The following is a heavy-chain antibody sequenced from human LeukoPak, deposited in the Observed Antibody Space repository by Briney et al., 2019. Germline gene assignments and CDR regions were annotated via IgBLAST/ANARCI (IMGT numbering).Heavy chain of an antibody. CDR3: ARLQRSRGNFDY. J-gene: IGHJ4*02. V-gene: IGHV4-34*01. CDR1: GASFSGYY. Sequence: SETLSLTCAVYGASFSGYYWSWIRRPPGKGLEWIGEINHSGSTNYNPSLKSRVTISVDTSKNQFSLKLSSVTAADTAVYYCARLQRSRGNFDYWGQGTLVTVSS. CDR2: INHSGST. D-gene: IGHD3-10*01.